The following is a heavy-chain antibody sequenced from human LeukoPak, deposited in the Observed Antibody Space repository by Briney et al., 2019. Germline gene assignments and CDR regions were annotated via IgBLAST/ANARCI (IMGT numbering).Heavy chain of an antibody. CDR1: GDSVSTASNA. CDR2: TYYRSKWYN. Sequence: SQTLSLTCAISGDSVSTASNAWYWIRQSPSRGLEWLGRTYYRSKWYNDYAVSVKSRITINPDTSKNQFSLQLNSVTPEDTAVYYCARADLGYFDYWGQGTLVTVSS. CDR3: ARADLGYFDY. J-gene: IGHJ4*02. V-gene: IGHV6-1*01. D-gene: IGHD1-26*01.